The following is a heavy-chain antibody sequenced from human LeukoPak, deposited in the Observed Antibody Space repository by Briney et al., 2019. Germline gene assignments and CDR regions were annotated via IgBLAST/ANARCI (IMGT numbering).Heavy chain of an antibody. V-gene: IGHV3-33*05. CDR2: ISSDGKTDPN. D-gene: IGHD7-27*01. CDR1: GFTSRDYA. J-gene: IGHJ4*02. CDR3: ARDELGDY. Sequence: GGSLRLSCVVSGFTSRDYAMNWFRQAPGKGLEWVAVISSDGKTDPNYYSDSARGRFTISRDNSRNVLYLQMDSLSGEDTAVYYCARDELGDYWGRGTLVAVAS.